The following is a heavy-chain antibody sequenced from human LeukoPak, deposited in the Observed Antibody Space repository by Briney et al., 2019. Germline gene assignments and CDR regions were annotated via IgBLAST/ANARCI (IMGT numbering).Heavy chain of an antibody. CDR2: ISSSSSYI. CDR1: GFTFSSYS. D-gene: IGHD6-13*01. V-gene: IGHV3-21*01. J-gene: IGHJ4*02. CDR3: ARDPPIAAAGTY. Sequence: PGGSLRLSCAASGFTFSSYSMNWFRQAPGKGLEWVSSISSSSSYIYYADSVKGRFTISRDNAKNSLYLQMNSLRAEDTAVYYCARDPPIAAAGTYWGQGTLVTVSS.